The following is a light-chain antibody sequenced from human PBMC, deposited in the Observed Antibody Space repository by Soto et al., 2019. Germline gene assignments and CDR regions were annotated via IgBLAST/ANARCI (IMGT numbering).Light chain of an antibody. V-gene: IGKV1-5*03. Sequence: DIQMTQSPSTLSASVGDRVTITCRASQSINSWLAWYQQKPGKAPKLLIYRASTLEGGVPSKFSGSGSGTEITLTISSLQPDDFSTYYCQHYDSYSGTFGPGTEVDIK. CDR1: QSINSW. CDR3: QHYDSYSGT. J-gene: IGKJ3*01. CDR2: RAS.